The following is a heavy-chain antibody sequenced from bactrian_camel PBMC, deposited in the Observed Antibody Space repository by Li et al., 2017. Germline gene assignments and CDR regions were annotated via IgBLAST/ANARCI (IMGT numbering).Heavy chain of an antibody. J-gene: IGHJ4*01. D-gene: IGHD1*01. CDR2: VIRRGTI. Sequence: VQLVESGGGSVEAGGTLTLSCTASGLTFTGNCVGWFRQAPGKEREGVAVVIRRGTIRYADFVTGRFTISKVNAEKTLYLQMSNLKPEDTGTYYCAAQYTGISGCYATSLAPASFDYWGQGTQVTVS. V-gene: IGHV3S55*01. CDR3: AAQYTGISGCYATSLAPASFDY. CDR1: GLTFTGNC.